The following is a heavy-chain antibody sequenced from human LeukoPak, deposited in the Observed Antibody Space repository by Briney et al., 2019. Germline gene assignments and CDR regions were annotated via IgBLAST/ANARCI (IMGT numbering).Heavy chain of an antibody. V-gene: IGHV4-34*01. D-gene: IGHD2-2*01. CDR2: INHSGST. CDR3: ARGPRGVPANWFDP. CDR1: GGSFSGYY. J-gene: IGHJ5*02. Sequence: SETLSLTCAVYGGSFSGYYWSWIRQPPGKGLEWIGEINHSGSTNYNPSLKSRVTISVDTSKNQFSLKLSSVTAADTAVYYCARGPRGVPANWFDPWGQGTLVTASS.